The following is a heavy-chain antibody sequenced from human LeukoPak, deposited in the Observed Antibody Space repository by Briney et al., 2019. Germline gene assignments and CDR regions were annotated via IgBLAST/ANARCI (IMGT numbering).Heavy chain of an antibody. CDR2: IYYSGST. CDR1: GGSISSGGYY. Sequence: SETLSLTCTVSGGSISSGGYYWSWIRQHPGKGLEWIGYIYYSGSTYYNPSLKSRVTISVDTSKNQFSLKLSSVTAADTAVYYCAREQGLRNHIFDYWGQGTLVTVSS. CDR3: AREQGLRNHIFDY. D-gene: IGHD1-14*01. J-gene: IGHJ4*02. V-gene: IGHV4-31*03.